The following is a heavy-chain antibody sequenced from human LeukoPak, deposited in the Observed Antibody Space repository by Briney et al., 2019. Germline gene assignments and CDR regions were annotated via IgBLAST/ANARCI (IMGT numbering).Heavy chain of an antibody. J-gene: IGHJ4*02. Sequence: PGGSLRLSCAASGFTLSSYAMSWVRQAPGKGLEWVSTIGSTGSNTYYTDSVKGRFTISRDNSKNTLYLQINGLRADDTAVYYCAKSMSTVTTSPFWGQGTLVTVSS. CDR3: AKSMSTVTTSPF. V-gene: IGHV3-23*01. CDR1: GFTLSSYA. CDR2: IGSTGSNT. D-gene: IGHD4-17*01.